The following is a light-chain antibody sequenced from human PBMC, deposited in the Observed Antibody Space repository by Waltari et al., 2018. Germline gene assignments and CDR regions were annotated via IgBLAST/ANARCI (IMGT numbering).Light chain of an antibody. V-gene: IGKV2-30*02. J-gene: IGKJ4*01. CDR3: MQGTHSPLT. CDR1: PSLLHSNGNTY. CDR2: KVS. Sequence: DVVMTQSPLSLPITPGQPASMTCRSSPSLLHSNGNTYFSWFLQKPGQPPRRLIYKVSNRDTGVPYRFSGSGAGTDFTLKISRVEAEDVVVYYCMQGTHSPLTFGGGTKVEIK.